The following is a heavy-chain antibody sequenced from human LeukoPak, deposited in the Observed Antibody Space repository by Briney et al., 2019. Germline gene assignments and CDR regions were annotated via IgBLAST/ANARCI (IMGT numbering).Heavy chain of an antibody. D-gene: IGHD3-22*01. Sequence: GGSLRLSCAASGFTFNNFGMHLVRQAPGKGLEWVAFIGYEGVHKYYADSVKGRFTISKDNSKATLYLQMNSLRPEDTAVYYCAKDLHGGYSSDYWGQGTLVTVSS. CDR3: AKDLHGGYSSDY. V-gene: IGHV3-30*02. CDR2: IGYEGVHK. CDR1: GFTFNNFG. J-gene: IGHJ4*02.